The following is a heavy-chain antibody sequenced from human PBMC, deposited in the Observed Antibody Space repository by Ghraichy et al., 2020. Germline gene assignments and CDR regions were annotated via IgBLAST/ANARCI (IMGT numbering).Heavy chain of an antibody. CDR1: GFTFSNYW. CDR2: IKQDGSLK. CDR3: ARIGYSSSSLDY. V-gene: IGHV3-7*04. Sequence: GESLNISCAASGFTFSNYWMTWVRQAPGKGLEWVANIKQDGSLKYYVDSVKGRFTVSRDNAKNSVYLQMNTLRAEDTAVYYCARIGYSSSSLDYWGQGTLVTVSS. J-gene: IGHJ4*02. D-gene: IGHD6-6*01.